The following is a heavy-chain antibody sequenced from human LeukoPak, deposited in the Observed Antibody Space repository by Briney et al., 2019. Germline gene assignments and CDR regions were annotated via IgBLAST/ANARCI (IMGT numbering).Heavy chain of an antibody. CDR2: IIPIFGTA. J-gene: IGHJ4*02. Sequence: GASVKVSCKASGGTFSSYAISWVRQAPGQGLEWMGGIIPIFGTANYAQKFQGRVTITTDESTSTAYMELSSLRSKDTAVYYCATSGTMVRGVHFDYWGQGTLVTVSS. D-gene: IGHD3-10*01. CDR3: ATSGTMVRGVHFDY. CDR1: GGTFSSYA. V-gene: IGHV1-69*05.